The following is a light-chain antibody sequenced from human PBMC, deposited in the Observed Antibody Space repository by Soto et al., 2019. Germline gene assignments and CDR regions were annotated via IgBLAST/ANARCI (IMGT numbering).Light chain of an antibody. J-gene: IGKJ5*01. CDR3: QQRSNLPRIP. V-gene: IGKV3-11*01. CDR2: DAS. CDR1: QSVSSY. Sequence: NVFTKTPAARSLSKGERATLSCRASQSVSSYLAWYQQKRGQAPRLLIYDASNRATGIPARFSGSGSGTDFTLTINSLEPEDFAVYYCQQRSNLPRIPFAQGTRLEIK.